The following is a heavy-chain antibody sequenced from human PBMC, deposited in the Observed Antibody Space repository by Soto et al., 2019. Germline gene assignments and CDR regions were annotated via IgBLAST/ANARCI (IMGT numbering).Heavy chain of an antibody. V-gene: IGHV1-69*18. J-gene: IGHJ4*02. CDR2: IIPIFGTA. CDR1: GGTFSSYA. D-gene: IGHD3-10*01. CDR3: ARAWPSITMVRGPFNY. Sequence: QVQLVQSGAEVKKPGSSVKVSCKASGGTFSSYAISWVRQAPGLGLEWMGRIIPIFGTANYAQKFQGRVTITADESTSTAYMELSSLRSEDTAVYYCARAWPSITMVRGPFNYWGQGTLVTVSS.